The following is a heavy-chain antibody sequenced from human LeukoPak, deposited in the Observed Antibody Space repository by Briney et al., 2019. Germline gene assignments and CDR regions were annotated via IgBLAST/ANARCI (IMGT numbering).Heavy chain of an antibody. V-gene: IGHV3-23*01. CDR2: INGGGGGT. CDR1: GFTFSNYG. Sequence: GGSLRLSCTASGFTFSNYGMSWVRRAPGKGLEWVSAINGGGGGTYYADSVKGRFTISRDNSKNTLYLQMNSLRAEDTAVYYCAKAQANYGDYYFDYWGQGTLVTVSS. J-gene: IGHJ4*02. CDR3: AKAQANYGDYYFDY. D-gene: IGHD4-17*01.